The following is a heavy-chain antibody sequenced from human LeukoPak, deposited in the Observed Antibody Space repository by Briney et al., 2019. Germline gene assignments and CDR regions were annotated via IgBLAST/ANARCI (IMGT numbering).Heavy chain of an antibody. Sequence: ALVKVSCKASGCTFTGYYMHWVRQAPGQGLEWMGWINPNSGGTNYAQKFQGRVTMTRDTSISTAYMELSRLRSDDTAVYYCATDSRITIFGVVYYYFDYWGQGTLVTVSS. CDR1: GCTFTGYY. J-gene: IGHJ4*02. D-gene: IGHD3-3*01. CDR2: INPNSGGT. V-gene: IGHV1-2*02. CDR3: ATDSRITIFGVVYYYFDY.